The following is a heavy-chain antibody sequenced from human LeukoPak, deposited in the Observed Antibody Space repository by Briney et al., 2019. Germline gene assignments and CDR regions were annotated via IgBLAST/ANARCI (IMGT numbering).Heavy chain of an antibody. CDR3: ARELYGDYVGYYGMDV. V-gene: IGHV1-2*02. D-gene: IGHD4-17*01. CDR1: GYTFTGYY. CDR2: INPNSGST. J-gene: IGHJ6*02. Sequence: ASVKVSCKASGYTFTGYYMHWVRQAPGQGLEWMGWINPNSGSTNYAQKFQGRVTMTRDTSISTAYMELSRLRSDDTAVYYCARELYGDYVGYYGMDVWGQGTTVTVSS.